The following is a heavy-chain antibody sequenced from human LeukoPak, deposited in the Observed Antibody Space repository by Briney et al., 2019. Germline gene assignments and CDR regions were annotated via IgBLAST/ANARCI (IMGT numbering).Heavy chain of an antibody. CDR2: IHRSGSP. V-gene: IGHV4-4*02. Sequence: SSETLSLTCTVSLDSTTSNFWSWVRQPPGKGLEWIGEIHRSGSPNYNPSLQSRVTISINRSRNQIALELSSVTAADTAVYYCAREILGGFNPGAYWGQGTLVTVSS. CDR1: LDSTTSNF. D-gene: IGHD1-14*01. CDR3: AREILGGFNPGAY. J-gene: IGHJ4*02.